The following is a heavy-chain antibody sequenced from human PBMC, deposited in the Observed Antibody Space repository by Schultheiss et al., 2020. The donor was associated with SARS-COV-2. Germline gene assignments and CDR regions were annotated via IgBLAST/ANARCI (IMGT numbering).Heavy chain of an antibody. CDR2: ISYDGSNK. Sequence: GESLKISCAASGFTFSSYAMHWVRQAPGKGLEWVAVISYDGSNKYYADSVKGRFTISRDNSKNTLYLQMNSLRAEDTAVYYCARDRRTVTTAVGAFDIWGQGTMVTVSS. CDR1: GFTFSSYA. V-gene: IGHV3-30*01. J-gene: IGHJ3*02. D-gene: IGHD4-17*01. CDR3: ARDRRTVTTAVGAFDI.